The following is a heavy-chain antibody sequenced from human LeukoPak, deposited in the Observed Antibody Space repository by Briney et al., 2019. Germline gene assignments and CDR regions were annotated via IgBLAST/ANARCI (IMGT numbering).Heavy chain of an antibody. Sequence: SQTLSLTCTVSGGSISSGDYYWSWIRQPPGKGLEWIGYIYYSGSTYYNPSLKSRVTISVDTSKNQFSLKLTSVTAADTAVYFCARVPLSSGYYAGYMFDIWGQGTMVTVSS. CDR3: ARVPLSSGYYAGYMFDI. CDR1: GGSISSGDYY. CDR2: IYYSGST. D-gene: IGHD3-22*01. V-gene: IGHV4-30-4*01. J-gene: IGHJ3*02.